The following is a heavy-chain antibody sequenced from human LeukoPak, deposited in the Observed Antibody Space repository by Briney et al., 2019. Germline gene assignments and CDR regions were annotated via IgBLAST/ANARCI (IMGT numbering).Heavy chain of an antibody. D-gene: IGHD3-16*01. CDR3: ANSGGYYFDF. CDR1: GFTFSDYY. CDR2: ISSSRSHT. J-gene: IGHJ4*02. V-gene: IGHV3-11*03. Sequence: RGSLRLSCAASGFTFSDYYMSWIRQAPGKGLEWLSYISSSRSHTNYADSVKGRVTISRDNAKNSLYLQMNSLRAEDTAVYYCANSGGYYFDFWGQGTLVTVSS.